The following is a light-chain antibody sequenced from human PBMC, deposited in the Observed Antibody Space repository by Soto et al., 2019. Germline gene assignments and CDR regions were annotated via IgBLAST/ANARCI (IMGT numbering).Light chain of an antibody. Sequence: EIVLTQSPGTLSLSPGERATLSCRASQSVSSNYLAWYQQIPGQPPRLLISGASSRATGIPDRFSGTGSGTDFTLTISRLEPEDFAVYYCQQYGSSRWTFGQGTKVEIK. CDR3: QQYGSSRWT. CDR1: QSVSSNY. CDR2: GAS. V-gene: IGKV3-20*01. J-gene: IGKJ1*01.